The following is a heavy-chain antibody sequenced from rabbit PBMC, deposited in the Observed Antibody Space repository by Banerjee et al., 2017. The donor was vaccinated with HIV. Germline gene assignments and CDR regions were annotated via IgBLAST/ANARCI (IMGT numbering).Heavy chain of an antibody. Sequence: QQLEESGGGLVKPGASLTLTCTASGFFFSSSSYMCWVRQAPGKGLEWIAHIFGTGSATTYYATWATGRFTISKTSSTTVTLQMTGLTAADTATYFCARDGDGSSSGGYPLWGPGTLVTVS. CDR3: ARDGDGSSSGGYPL. V-gene: IGHV1S40*01. J-gene: IGHJ4*01. D-gene: IGHD1-1*01. CDR2: IFGTGSATT. CDR1: GFFFSSSSY.